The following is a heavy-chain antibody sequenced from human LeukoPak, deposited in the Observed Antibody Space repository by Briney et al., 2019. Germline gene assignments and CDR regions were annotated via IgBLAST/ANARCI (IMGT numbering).Heavy chain of an antibody. CDR3: VKGAYDYIEMGYCDY. J-gene: IGHJ4*02. CDR1: VFTFSNFA. V-gene: IGHV3-23*01. CDR2: IIGSSGDT. Sequence: GGSLRLPCVASVFTFSNFAMSWVRRAPGKGLEWVSLIIGSSGDTLYADSVKALFSISRDNSKHRLYLQMNSLRAEDTAIYYCVKGAYDYIEMGYCDYGGQGPRVTVSS. D-gene: IGHD5-12*01.